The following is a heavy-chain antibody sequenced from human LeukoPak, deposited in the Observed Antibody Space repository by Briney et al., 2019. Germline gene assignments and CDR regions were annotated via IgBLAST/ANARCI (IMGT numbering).Heavy chain of an antibody. CDR1: GFTFSSFW. D-gene: IGHD3-10*01. CDR2: INTDGSDT. Sequence: GGSLRLSCAASGFTFSSFWMHWVRHVPGKGLAWVSRINTDGSDTTYADSVKGRFTVSRDNARNTLYLQMNSLRVADTAVYYCARGNFYGSGTRYFGAFDIWGQGAMVSVSS. V-gene: IGHV3-74*03. J-gene: IGHJ3*02. CDR3: ARGNFYGSGTRYFGAFDI.